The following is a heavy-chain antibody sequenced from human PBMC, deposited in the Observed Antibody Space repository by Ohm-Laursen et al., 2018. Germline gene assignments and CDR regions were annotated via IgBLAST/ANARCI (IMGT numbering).Heavy chain of an antibody. CDR2: ISSSSSSYI. CDR3: ARALEPYYDFWSGHLPAHFDY. D-gene: IGHD3-3*01. CDR1: GFTFSSYS. J-gene: IGHJ4*02. Sequence: SLRLSCTASGFTFSSYSMNWVRQAPGKGLEWVSSISSSSSSYIYYADSVKGRFTISRDNAKNSLYLQMNSLRAEDTAVYYCARALEPYYDFWSGHLPAHFDYWGQGTLVTVSS. V-gene: IGHV3-21*01.